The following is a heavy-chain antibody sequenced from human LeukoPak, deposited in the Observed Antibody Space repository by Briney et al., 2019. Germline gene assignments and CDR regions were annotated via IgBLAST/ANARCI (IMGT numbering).Heavy chain of an antibody. V-gene: IGHV1-2*02. CDR1: GYTFTSHS. CDR2: INPNSGGT. CDR3: ARDKGTLGGDS. J-gene: IGHJ4*02. D-gene: IGHD3-16*01. Sequence: ASVKVSCKASGYTFTSHSISRVRQAPGQGLEWMGLINPNSGGTNYAQKFQGRVTMTRDTSISTAYMELSKLTSDDTAVYYCARDKGTLGGDSWGPGTLVTVSS.